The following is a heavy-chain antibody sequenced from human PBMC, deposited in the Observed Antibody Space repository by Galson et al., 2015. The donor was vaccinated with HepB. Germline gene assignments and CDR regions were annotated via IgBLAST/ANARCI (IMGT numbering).Heavy chain of an antibody. Sequence: SLRLSCAASGFTFSSYAMHWVRQAPGKGLEWVAVISHDGSKKYSADSVKGRFTISRDNSRDTLYLQLNSLRAEDTALYYCARSTSGYYEIYSSPGNFDYWGQGSLVTVSS. CDR2: ISHDGSKK. D-gene: IGHD3-22*01. J-gene: IGHJ4*02. V-gene: IGHV3-30-3*01. CDR1: GFTFSSYA. CDR3: ARSTSGYYEIYSSPGNFDY.